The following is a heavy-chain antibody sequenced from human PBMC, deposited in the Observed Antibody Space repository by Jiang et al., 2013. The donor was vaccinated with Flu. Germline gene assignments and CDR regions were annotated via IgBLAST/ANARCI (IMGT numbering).Heavy chain of an antibody. CDR2: IWNHGNDE. V-gene: IGHV3-30*02. Sequence: QVQLVESGGGVVQPGGSLRLSCAASGFTFSSHGMHWVRQAPGKGLEWVAFIWNHGNDEKYADSVKGRFTISRDNSKNMLFLQMNSLRAEDTAVYYCAKVFFGWLQFTKLMTGWGQGTLVTVSS. D-gene: IGHD5-24*01. CDR3: AKVFFGWLQFTKLMTG. CDR1: GFTFSSHG. J-gene: IGHJ4*02.